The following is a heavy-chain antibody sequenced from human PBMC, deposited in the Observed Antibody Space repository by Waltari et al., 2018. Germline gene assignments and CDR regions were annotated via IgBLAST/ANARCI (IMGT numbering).Heavy chain of an antibody. CDR1: GGSISSSSYY. CDR3: ARQVTHIYIAVAGYYFDY. J-gene: IGHJ4*02. CDR2: IYYSGST. D-gene: IGHD6-19*01. Sequence: QLQLQESGPGLVKPSETLSLTCTVSGGSISSSSYYWGWIRQPPGKGLEWIGSIYYSGSTYYNPSLKSRVTISVDTSKNQFSLKLSSVTAADTAVYYCARQVTHIYIAVAGYYFDYWGQGTLVTVSS. V-gene: IGHV4-39*01.